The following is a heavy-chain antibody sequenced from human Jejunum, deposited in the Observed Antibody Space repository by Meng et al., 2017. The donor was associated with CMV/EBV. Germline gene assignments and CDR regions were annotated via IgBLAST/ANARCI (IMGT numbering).Heavy chain of an antibody. J-gene: IGHJ4*02. CDR3: ATLYDDVWGSYRYLDF. CDR2: ISSSSNYI. D-gene: IGHD3-16*02. Sequence: SRFAFSAYTMNWGRQAPVRELEWFSSISSSSNYIHYADSVRGRFTISRDNAKNSLYLQMNILRAEDTSIYYCATLYDDVWGSYRYLDFWGQGTLVTVSS. V-gene: IGHV3-21*04. CDR1: RFAFSAYT.